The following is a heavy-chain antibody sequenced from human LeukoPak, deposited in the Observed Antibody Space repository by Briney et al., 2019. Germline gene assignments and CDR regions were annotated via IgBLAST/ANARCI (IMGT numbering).Heavy chain of an antibody. CDR2: IIPILGIA. J-gene: IGHJ6*02. CDR1: GGTFSSYA. CDR3: ARDVQLWAPSYYYHGMDV. Sequence: GASAKVSCKASGGTFSSYAISWVRQAPGQGLEWMGRIIPILGIANYAQKFQGRVTITADKSTSTAYMELSSLRSEDTAVYYCARDVQLWAPSYYYHGMDVWGQGTTVTVSS. V-gene: IGHV1-69*04. D-gene: IGHD5-18*01.